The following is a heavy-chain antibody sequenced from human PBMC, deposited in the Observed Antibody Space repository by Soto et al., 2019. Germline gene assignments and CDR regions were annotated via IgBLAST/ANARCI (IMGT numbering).Heavy chain of an antibody. J-gene: IGHJ4*02. Sequence: GSSVKFSCKASGYTFTNDYMHWVRQAPGQGLEWMGIINPSTGTTSYAQKFQGRVTMTRDTSTSTVHMELSSLRSDDTAVYYCARASWDRVRGVKESDYWGQGTLVTVSS. CDR3: ARASWDRVRGVKESDY. V-gene: IGHV1-46*01. CDR2: INPSTGTT. D-gene: IGHD3-10*01. CDR1: GYTFTNDY.